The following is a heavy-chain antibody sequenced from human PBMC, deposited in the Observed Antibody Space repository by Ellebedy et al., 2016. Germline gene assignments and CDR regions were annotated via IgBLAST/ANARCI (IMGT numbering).Heavy chain of an antibody. D-gene: IGHD1-26*01. Sequence: SETLSLTCTVSGGSIGSYYWSWIRQPPGKGLEWIGHSSYTGGNNYNPSLKSRVTISMDRSYNRFSLRLSSVTAADTAVYYCARGIGGSYEDFWGQGTLVTVSS. CDR3: ARGIGGSYEDF. CDR1: GGSIGSYY. J-gene: IGHJ4*02. V-gene: IGHV4-59*01. CDR2: SSYTGGN.